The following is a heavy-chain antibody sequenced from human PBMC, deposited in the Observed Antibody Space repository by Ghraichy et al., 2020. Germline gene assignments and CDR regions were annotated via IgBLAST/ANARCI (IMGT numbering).Heavy chain of an antibody. Sequence: GSLSLTCTVSGGSISSYYWSWIRQPPGKGLEWIGYIYYSGSTNYNPSLKSRVTISVDTSKNQFSLKLSSVTAADTAVYYCATLQYSSAYFDYWGQGTLVTVSS. CDR1: GGSISSYY. CDR3: ATLQYSSAYFDY. D-gene: IGHD6-6*01. CDR2: IYYSGST. V-gene: IGHV4-59*01. J-gene: IGHJ4*02.